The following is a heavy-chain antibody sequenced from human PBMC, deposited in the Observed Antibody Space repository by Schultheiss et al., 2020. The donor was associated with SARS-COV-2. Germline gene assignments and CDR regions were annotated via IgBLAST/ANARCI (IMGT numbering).Heavy chain of an antibody. V-gene: IGHV1-69*13. CDR2: ISAYNGNT. J-gene: IGHJ3*02. D-gene: IGHD2-21*02. CDR3: AGQIGDYDGFEI. CDR1: GGTFSSYA. Sequence: SVKVSCKASGGTFSSYAISWVRQAPGQGLEWMGWISAYNGNTNYAQKLQGRVTITADESTSTAYMELSSLRSEDTAVYYCAGQIGDYDGFEIWGQGTMVTVSS.